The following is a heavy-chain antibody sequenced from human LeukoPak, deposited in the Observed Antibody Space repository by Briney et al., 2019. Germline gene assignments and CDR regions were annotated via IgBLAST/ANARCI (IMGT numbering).Heavy chain of an antibody. Sequence: SETLSLTCTFSGYSISSGYYWGWIRQPPGKRLEWIGSIYHSVSTYYNPSLKSRVTISVDTSKNQFSLKLSSVTAADTAVYYCARGGYLDYFDYWGQGTLVTVST. D-gene: IGHD3-16*02. CDR2: IYHSVST. V-gene: IGHV4-38-2*02. J-gene: IGHJ4*02. CDR3: ARGGYLDYFDY. CDR1: GYSISSGYY.